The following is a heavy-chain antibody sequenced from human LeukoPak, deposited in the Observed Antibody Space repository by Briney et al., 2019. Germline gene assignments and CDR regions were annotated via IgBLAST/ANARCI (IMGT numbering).Heavy chain of an antibody. J-gene: IGHJ4*02. V-gene: IGHV3-30*18. CDR1: GFTFSSCG. D-gene: IGHD3-10*01. CDR2: ISYDVKRQ. CDR3: AKEQSSGSYRTSDY. Sequence: PGRSLRLFCAASGFTFSSCGMHWVRQAPGKGLEWVAVISYDVKRQYYADSVKGRFTISRDNSKNTLYLQMNSLRAEDTAVYFCAKEQSSGSYRTSDYWGQGTLVTVSS.